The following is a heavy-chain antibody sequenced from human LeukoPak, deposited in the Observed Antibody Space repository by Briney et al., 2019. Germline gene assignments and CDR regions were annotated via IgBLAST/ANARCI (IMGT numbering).Heavy chain of an antibody. Sequence: ASETLSLTCTVSGGSISSSSYYWGWIRQPPGKGLEWIGEINHSGSTNYNPSLKSRVTISVDTSKNQFSLKVSSVTAADTAVYYCARGDYSNELFDYWGQGTLVTVSS. V-gene: IGHV4-39*07. J-gene: IGHJ4*02. CDR2: INHSGST. D-gene: IGHD4-11*01. CDR1: GGSISSSSYY. CDR3: ARGDYSNELFDY.